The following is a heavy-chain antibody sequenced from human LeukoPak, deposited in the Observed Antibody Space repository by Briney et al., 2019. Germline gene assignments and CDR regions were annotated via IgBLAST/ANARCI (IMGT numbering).Heavy chain of an antibody. J-gene: IGHJ4*02. CDR3: AKDAGYSSGWYDY. V-gene: IGHV3-33*06. Sequence: GGSLRLSCAASGFTFSSYGMHWVRQAPGKGLEWVAVIWYDGSNKYYADSVKGRFTISRDSSKNTLYLQMNSLRAEDTAVYYCAKDAGYSSGWYDYWGQGTLVTVSS. CDR1: GFTFSSYG. D-gene: IGHD6-19*01. CDR2: IWYDGSNK.